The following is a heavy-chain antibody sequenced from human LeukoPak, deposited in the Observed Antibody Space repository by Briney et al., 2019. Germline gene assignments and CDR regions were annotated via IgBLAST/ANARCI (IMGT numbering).Heavy chain of an antibody. J-gene: IGHJ4*02. D-gene: IGHD6-13*01. CDR1: GFTFSSYA. CDR2: LSGSGRGGST. Sequence: GGSLRLSCAASGFTFSSYAMNWVRQAPGKGLEWVSGLSGSGRGGSTYYAASVKGRFTISRENSKNTLYLQMNSLRAEDTAVYYCAKSLAAAGNYWGQGTLVTVSS. V-gene: IGHV3-23*01. CDR3: AKSLAAAGNY.